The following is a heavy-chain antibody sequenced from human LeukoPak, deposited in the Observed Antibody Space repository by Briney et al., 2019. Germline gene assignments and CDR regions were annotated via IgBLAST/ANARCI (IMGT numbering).Heavy chain of an antibody. V-gene: IGHV1-69*04. CDR2: IIPILGIA. CDR1: GGTSSSYA. J-gene: IGHJ4*02. CDR3: ARDFHRRIAAAGHFDY. D-gene: IGHD6-13*01. Sequence: SVKVSCKASGGTSSSYAISWVRQAPGQGLEWMGRIIPILGIANYAQKFQGRVTITADKSTSTAYMELSSLRSEDTAVYYCARDFHRRIAAAGHFDYWSQGTLVTVSS.